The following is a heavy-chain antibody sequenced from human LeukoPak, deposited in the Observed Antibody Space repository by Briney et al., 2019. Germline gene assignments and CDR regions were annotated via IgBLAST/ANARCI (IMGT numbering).Heavy chain of an antibody. V-gene: IGHV4-59*01. Sequence: SQTLSLTRTVSGGSIRRYYWSWSREPPGKGVERGGYIYYSGRTNYNPSLKSRVTISVDTSTNQFSLKLSSVTAAHTAVYYCAREPAYCISTSCQNWCDPCGEGALLSVSS. CDR2: IYYSGRT. CDR3: AREPAYCISTSCQNWCDP. J-gene: IGHJ5*02. CDR1: GGSIRRYY. D-gene: IGHD2-2*01.